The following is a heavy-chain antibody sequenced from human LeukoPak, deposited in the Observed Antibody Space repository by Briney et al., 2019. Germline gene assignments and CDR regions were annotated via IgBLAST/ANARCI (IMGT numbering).Heavy chain of an antibody. CDR1: GFTFSSYA. J-gene: IGHJ4*02. CDR3: AKGDSYRYWGDLDY. Sequence: GGSLRLSCAASGFTFSSYAMSWVRQAPGKGLEWVSAISGSGGSTYYADSVKGRFTISRDNSKNTLYLQMNSLRAEDTAVYYCAKGDSYRYWGDLDYWAQGTLVTVSS. V-gene: IGHV3-23*01. D-gene: IGHD5-18*01. CDR2: ISGSGGST.